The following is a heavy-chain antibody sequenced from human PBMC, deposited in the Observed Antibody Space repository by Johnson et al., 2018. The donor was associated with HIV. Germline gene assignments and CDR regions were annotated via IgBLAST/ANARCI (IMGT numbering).Heavy chain of an antibody. CDR1: GLTVSTNY. J-gene: IGHJ3*02. CDR3: AKPQWVSSGAFDI. V-gene: IGHV3-66*02. CDR2: INWNGGST. D-gene: IGHD3-3*01. Sequence: VQLVESGGGMVQPGGSLRLSCAASGLTVSTNYMSWVRQAPGRGLEWVSGINWNGGSTGYADSVKGRFTISRDNSKNTLYLQMNSLTAEDTAVYYCAKPQWVSSGAFDIWGQGTMVTVSS.